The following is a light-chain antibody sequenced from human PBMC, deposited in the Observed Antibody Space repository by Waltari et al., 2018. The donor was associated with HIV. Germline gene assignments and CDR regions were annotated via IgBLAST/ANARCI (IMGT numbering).Light chain of an antibody. CDR1: SSDVGVYNF. CDR3: CSYAGSYPVV. Sequence: QSALTQPRSVSGSPGQSVTISCTGTSSDVGVYNFFSWYQQHPGKAPKLMIYDVSKRPPGVPDRFSGSKSGNTASLTISGLQAEDEADYYCCSYAGSYPVVFGGGTKLTVL. V-gene: IGLV2-11*01. J-gene: IGLJ2*01. CDR2: DVS.